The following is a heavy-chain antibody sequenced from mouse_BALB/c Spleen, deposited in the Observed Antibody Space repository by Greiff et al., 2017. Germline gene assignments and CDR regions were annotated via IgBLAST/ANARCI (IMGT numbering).Heavy chain of an antibody. J-gene: IGHJ2*01. CDR1: GFTFSSYA. CDR2: ISSGGST. V-gene: IGHV5-6-5*01. Sequence: EVKLMESGGGLVKPGGSLKLSCAASGFTFSSYAMSWVRQTPEKRLEWVASISSGGSTYYPDSVKGRFTISRDNARNILYLQMSSLRSEDTAMYYCARRDYGSSYGDFDYWGQGTTLTVSS. D-gene: IGHD1-1*01. CDR3: ARRDYGSSYGDFDY.